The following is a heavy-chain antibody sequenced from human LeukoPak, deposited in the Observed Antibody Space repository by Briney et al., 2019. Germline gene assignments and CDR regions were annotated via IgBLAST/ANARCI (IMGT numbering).Heavy chain of an antibody. J-gene: IGHJ6*03. CDR1: GGSISSSSYY. Sequence: SETLSLTCTVSGGSISSSSYYWGWIRQPPGKGLEWIGSIYYSGSTYYNPSLKSRVTISVDTSKNQFSLKLSSVTAADTAVYYCARGIRAPNYKYGSGSYYSYYYYYMDVWGKGTTVTVSS. CDR2: IYYSGST. D-gene: IGHD3-10*01. V-gene: IGHV4-39*07. CDR3: ARGIRAPNYKYGSGSYYSYYYYYMDV.